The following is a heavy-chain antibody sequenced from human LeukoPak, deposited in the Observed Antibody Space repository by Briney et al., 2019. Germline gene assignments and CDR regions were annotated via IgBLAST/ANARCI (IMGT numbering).Heavy chain of an antibody. V-gene: IGHV3-23*01. CDR1: GFSLSSYA. J-gene: IGHJ4*02. CDR2: TSSSDAGK. Sequence: GGSLRLSCTVSGFSLSSYAMSWVRRAPGKGLEWVSATSSSDAGKYYADSVRGRFTISRDNSRNTMYLQMNNLRAEDTAVYYCAKDRHAPGRYCSSTTCFPFDLWGQGTLVTVSS. CDR3: AKDRHAPGRYCSSTTCFPFDL. D-gene: IGHD2-2*01.